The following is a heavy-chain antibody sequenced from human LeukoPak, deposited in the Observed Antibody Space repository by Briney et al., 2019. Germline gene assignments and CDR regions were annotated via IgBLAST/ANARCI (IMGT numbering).Heavy chain of an antibody. J-gene: IGHJ4*02. V-gene: IGHV4-34*01. CDR2: INDGGMT. Sequence: SETLSLTCAVYGGSFGGYYWSWIRQPPGKGLEWIGQINDGGMTNYISSLKSRVTISIDTSKKQFSLKLSSVSAADTAIYYCARASAYSSSSGVNCWGQGTQVTVSS. CDR1: GGSFGGYY. CDR3: ARASAYSSSSGVNC. D-gene: IGHD6-6*01.